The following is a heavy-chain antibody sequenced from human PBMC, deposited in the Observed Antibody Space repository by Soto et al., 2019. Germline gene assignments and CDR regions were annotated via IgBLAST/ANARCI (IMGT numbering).Heavy chain of an antibody. CDR3: ARAFGYSSSWYGYYYYYGMDV. CDR2: IYHSGST. CDR1: GGSISSSNW. V-gene: IGHV4-4*02. J-gene: IGHJ6*02. D-gene: IGHD6-13*01. Sequence: QVQLQESGPGLVKPSGTLSLTCAVSGGSISSSNWWSWVRQPPGKGLEWIGEIYHSGSTNYNPSLKRRVTTSVDKSKNQFSLKLSSVTAADTAVYYCARAFGYSSSWYGYYYYYGMDVWGQGTTVTVSS.